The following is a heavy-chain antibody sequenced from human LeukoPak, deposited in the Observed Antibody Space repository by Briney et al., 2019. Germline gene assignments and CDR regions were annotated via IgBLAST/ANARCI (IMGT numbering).Heavy chain of an antibody. CDR3: VRDLVATIDHYYYGMDV. D-gene: IGHD5-12*01. Sequence: PSETLSLTCIVSGGSVSSGSYYWSWIRQPPGKGLEWIGYIYNSVRTNYNPSLKSRVTISVDTSKNQLSLKLSSVTAADTAVYFCVRDLVATIDHYYYGMDVWGQGTTVTVS. CDR1: GGSVSSGSYY. J-gene: IGHJ6*02. CDR2: IYNSVRT. V-gene: IGHV4-61*01.